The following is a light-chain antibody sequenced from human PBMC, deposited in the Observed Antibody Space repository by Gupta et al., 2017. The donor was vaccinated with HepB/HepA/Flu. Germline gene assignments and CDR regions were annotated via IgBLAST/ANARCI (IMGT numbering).Light chain of an antibody. CDR2: DDS. J-gene: IGLJ3*02. CDR3: QVWDTSSDQGV. CDR1: NIGSKN. Sequence: SYVLSQPPSVSVAPGKTATITCAGNNIGSKNVHWYQQKPGQAPALLVYDDSNRPSGIPEQFSGSNSGNMATLTISRVEAGDEADYYCQVWDTSSDQGVFGGGTKVTVL. V-gene: IGLV3-21*03.